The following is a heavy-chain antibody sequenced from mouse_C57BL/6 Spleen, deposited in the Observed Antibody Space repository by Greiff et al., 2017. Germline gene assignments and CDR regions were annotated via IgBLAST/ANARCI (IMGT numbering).Heavy chain of an antibody. CDR3: TDDYDSAY. CDR2: IRLKSDNYAT. V-gene: IGHV6-3*01. Sequence: EVKVVESGGGLVQPGGSMKLSCVASGFTFSNYWMNWVRQSPEKGLEWVAQIRLKSDNYATHYAESVKGRFTISRDDSKSSVYLQMNNLRAEDTGIYYCTDDYDSAYWGQGTLVTVSA. D-gene: IGHD2-4*01. J-gene: IGHJ3*01. CDR1: GFTFSNYW.